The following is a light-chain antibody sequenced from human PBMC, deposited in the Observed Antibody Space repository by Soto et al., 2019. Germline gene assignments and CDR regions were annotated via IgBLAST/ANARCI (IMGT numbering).Light chain of an antibody. CDR1: QGISSY. Sequence: AIRMTQSPSSFSASTGDRVTITCRASQGISSYLAWYQQKPGKAPKLLIYAASTLQSGVPSRFRGSGSGTDFTLTLSCLQSEDFATYYCQQYYSYPYTFGQGTKLEIK. CDR3: QQYYSYPYT. J-gene: IGKJ2*01. CDR2: AAS. V-gene: IGKV1-8*01.